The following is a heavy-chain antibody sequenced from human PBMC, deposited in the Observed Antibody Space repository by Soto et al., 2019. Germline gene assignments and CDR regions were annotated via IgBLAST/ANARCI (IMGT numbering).Heavy chain of an antibody. CDR2: ISSSGNFI. CDR3: ARGRSSSPLTICMDV. CDR1: GFTFSHYS. J-gene: IGHJ6*02. D-gene: IGHD6-6*01. Sequence: EVQLVESGGGLVKPGESLKLSCAASGFTFSHYSFHWVRQSRGKGLEWVSLISSSGNFIKYADSVTGRFTVSRDNARNSVYLQMNSLTDEDMAVYYCARGRSSSPLTICMDVWGLGTTVAASS. V-gene: IGHV3-21*01.